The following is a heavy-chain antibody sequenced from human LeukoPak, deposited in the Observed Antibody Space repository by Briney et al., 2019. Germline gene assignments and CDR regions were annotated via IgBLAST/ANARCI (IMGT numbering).Heavy chain of an antibody. CDR2: INHSGST. V-gene: IGHV4-34*01. D-gene: IGHD2-15*01. CDR1: GGSFSGYY. Sequence: PSETLSLTCAVYGGSFSGYYWSWIRQPPGKGLEWIGEINHSGSTNYNPSLKSRVTISVGTSKNQFSLKLSSVTAADTAVYYCARGKVRLRYCSGGSCLRWFDPWGQGTLVTVSS. J-gene: IGHJ5*02. CDR3: ARGKVRLRYCSGGSCLRWFDP.